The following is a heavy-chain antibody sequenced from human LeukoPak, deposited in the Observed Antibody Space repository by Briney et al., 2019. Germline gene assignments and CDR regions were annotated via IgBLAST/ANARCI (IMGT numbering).Heavy chain of an antibody. CDR1: GFTFSSYW. V-gene: IGHV3-74*01. CDR2: IANDGSTT. CDR3: AKAQRTIRQYFYDGMDV. D-gene: IGHD3-9*01. Sequence: GGSLRLSCAASGFTFSSYWMHWVRQAPGKGLVWVSRIANDGSTTTYADSVKGRFTISRDNAKNTLYLQMNSLRAEDTAVYFCAKAQRTIRQYFYDGMDVWGQGATVTVSS. J-gene: IGHJ6*02.